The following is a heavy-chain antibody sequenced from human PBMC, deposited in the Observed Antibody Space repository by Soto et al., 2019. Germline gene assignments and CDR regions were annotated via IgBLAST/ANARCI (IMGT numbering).Heavy chain of an antibody. D-gene: IGHD5-12*01. Sequence: PGGSVRLSSAASGFSFSSYGMHWVGQAPGKGLEGVAVIWYDGSNKYYADSVKGRFTMSRDNSKNTLYLQMNSLRAEDTALYYFAKVAGYSGYVDAFDIWGQGTMVTVSS. V-gene: IGHV3-33*06. J-gene: IGHJ3*02. CDR1: GFSFSSYG. CDR3: AKVAGYSGYVDAFDI. CDR2: IWYDGSNK.